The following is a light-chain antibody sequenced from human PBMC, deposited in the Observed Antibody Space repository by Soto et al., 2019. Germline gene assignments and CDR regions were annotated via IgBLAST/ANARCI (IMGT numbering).Light chain of an antibody. CDR1: QSVSSN. J-gene: IGKJ1*01. V-gene: IGKV3-20*01. CDR3: QQYGSSPLT. Sequence: VMTQSPATLSLSPGERATLSCRASQSVSSNVAWYQQIPGQTPRLLIYGASSRATGIPDRFTGSGSGTDFTLTISRLEPEDFAVYYCQQYGSSPLTFGQGTKVDI. CDR2: GAS.